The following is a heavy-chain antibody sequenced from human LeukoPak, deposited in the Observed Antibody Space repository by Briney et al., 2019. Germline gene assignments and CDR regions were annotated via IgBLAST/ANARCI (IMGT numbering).Heavy chain of an antibody. CDR1: GGSIGNYF. Sequence: PSETLSLTCTVSGGSIGNYFWSWLRQPAGKGLEWIGRIYTSGNTNYSPSLKSRVTMSVDKSKNQISLKLSSVAAADTAVYYCASGSSSWTTFDYWGQGTLVTVSS. J-gene: IGHJ4*02. CDR2: IYTSGNT. CDR3: ASGSSSWTTFDY. D-gene: IGHD6-13*01. V-gene: IGHV4-4*07.